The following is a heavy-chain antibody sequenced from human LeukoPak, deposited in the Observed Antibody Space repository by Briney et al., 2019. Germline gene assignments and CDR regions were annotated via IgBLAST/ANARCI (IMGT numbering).Heavy chain of an antibody. CDR2: ISSSSGTI. CDR3: ARDLGIGTVDY. CDR1: GFTFSSYS. V-gene: IGHV3-48*04. J-gene: IGHJ4*02. Sequence: GGSLRLSCAASGFTFSSYSMNWVRQAPGKGLEWVSYISSSSGTIYYADSVKGRFTISRDNAKNSLYLQMNSLRAEDTAVYYCARDLGIGTVDYWGQGTLVTVSS. D-gene: IGHD3-16*01.